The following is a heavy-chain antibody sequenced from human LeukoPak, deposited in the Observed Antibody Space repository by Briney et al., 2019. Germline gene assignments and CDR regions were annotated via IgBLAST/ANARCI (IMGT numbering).Heavy chain of an antibody. J-gene: IGHJ6*02. Sequence: GGSLRLSCAASGLTVSSNYMNWVRQAPGKGLEWVSVMYSGGSTFYGDSVKGRFTISRDNSMNTLYLQMNSLRVDDTAVYYCAREQVVVGRGYYGMDVWGQGTTVTVSS. D-gene: IGHD2-2*01. CDR3: AREQVVVGRGYYGMDV. CDR2: MYSGGST. V-gene: IGHV3-66*01. CDR1: GLTVSSNY.